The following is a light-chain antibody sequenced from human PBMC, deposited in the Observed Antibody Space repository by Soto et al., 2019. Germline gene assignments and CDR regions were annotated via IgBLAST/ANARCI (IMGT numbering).Light chain of an antibody. J-gene: IGKJ5*01. V-gene: IGKV3D-20*01. CDR1: QSVNSNY. CDR3: QQYGGSSPVT. Sequence: EIVLTQSPATLSLSPGERATLSCGASQSVNSNYLAWYQQKPGLAPRLLIYDASSRATGIPDRFSGSVSGTDFTLTISRLEPEDFAVYYCQQYGGSSPVTFGQGTRLEIK. CDR2: DAS.